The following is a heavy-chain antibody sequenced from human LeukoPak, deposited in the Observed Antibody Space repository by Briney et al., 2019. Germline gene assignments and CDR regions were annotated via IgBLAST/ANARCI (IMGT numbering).Heavy chain of an antibody. CDR3: AKDIHDYGDFWFDP. CDR1: GFTFSGYA. D-gene: IGHD4-17*01. Sequence: GGSLRLSCSASGFTFSGYAMNWVRQAPGKGLESVSTINNSGGRTYYTDSVKGRFTISRDNSKNTPYLQMNSLRAEDTAVYYCAKDIHDYGDFWFDPWGQGTLVTVSS. J-gene: IGHJ5*02. CDR2: INNSGGRT. V-gene: IGHV3-23*01.